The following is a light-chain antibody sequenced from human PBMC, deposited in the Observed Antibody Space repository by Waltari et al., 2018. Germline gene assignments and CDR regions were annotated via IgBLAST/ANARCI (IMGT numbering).Light chain of an antibody. J-gene: IGKJ4*01. CDR3: QQYYSTPLT. Sequence: DIVLTQSPDSLAVSLGDRATITCKSSQTIFYSPTNKNYLAWYQQKPGQPPKLLIYWASTRVSGVPDRFSGSGSGTDFTLTVSSLQAEDVALYYCQQYYSTPLTFGGGTKVEIK. CDR1: QTIFYSPTNKNY. V-gene: IGKV4-1*01. CDR2: WAS.